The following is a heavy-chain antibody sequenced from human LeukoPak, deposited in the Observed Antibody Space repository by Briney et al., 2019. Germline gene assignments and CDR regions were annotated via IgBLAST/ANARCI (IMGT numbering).Heavy chain of an antibody. Sequence: GSSVKVSCKASGGTFSSYAISWVRQAPGQGLEWMGGIIPIFGTANYAQKFQGRVTITADESTSTAYMELSSLRSEDTAVYYCARGRGLYHYGTEDYWGQGTLVTVSS. CDR3: ARGRGLYHYGTEDY. V-gene: IGHV1-69*01. D-gene: IGHD3-10*01. CDR1: GGTFSSYA. J-gene: IGHJ4*02. CDR2: IIPIFGTA.